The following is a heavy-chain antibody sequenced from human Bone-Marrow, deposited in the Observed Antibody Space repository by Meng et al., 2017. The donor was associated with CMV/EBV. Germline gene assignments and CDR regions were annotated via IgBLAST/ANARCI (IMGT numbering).Heavy chain of an antibody. CDR2: ISWDGGST. V-gene: IGHV3-43*01. J-gene: IGHJ6*02. Sequence: GESLKISCAASGFTFDDYTMHWVRQAPGKGLEWVSLISWDGGSTYYADSVKGRFTISRDNSKNSLYLQMNSLRAEDTAVYYCARGAVVVPAANVFDYYYGMDVWGQGTTVTVSS. CDR3: ARGAVVVPAANVFDYYYGMDV. D-gene: IGHD2-2*01. CDR1: GFTFDDYT.